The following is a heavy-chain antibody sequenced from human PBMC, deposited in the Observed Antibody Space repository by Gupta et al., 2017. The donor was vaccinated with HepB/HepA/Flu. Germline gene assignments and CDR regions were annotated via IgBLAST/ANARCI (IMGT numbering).Heavy chain of an antibody. CDR1: GFPFSSYA. J-gene: IGHJ4*02. D-gene: IGHD6-13*01. CDR3: ATHNILAAAGLFDY. Sequence: QVQLVESGGGVVQPGRSLRLSCAASGFPFSSYAMHWVRQAPGKGLEWVAVISYDGSNKYYADSVKGRFTISRDNSKNTLYLQMNSLRAEDTAVYYCATHNILAAAGLFDYWGQGTLVTVSS. V-gene: IGHV3-30-3*01. CDR2: ISYDGSNK.